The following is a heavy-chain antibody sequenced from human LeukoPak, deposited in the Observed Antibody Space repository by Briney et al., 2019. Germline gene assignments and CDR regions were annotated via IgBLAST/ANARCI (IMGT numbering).Heavy chain of an antibody. Sequence: GGALRLSSAAPGFSFSTYGIRWVRQAPGKGVGRVAFIRFDGSNKYNADSVKGRFTISRDESKNTLYLQMNSLRAEDTAVYYCAKERSKGSYGDEFDHWGQGTLVTVSS. CDR2: IRFDGSNK. CDR3: AKERSKGSYGDEFDH. CDR1: GFSFSTYG. J-gene: IGHJ4*02. V-gene: IGHV3-30*02. D-gene: IGHD1-26*01.